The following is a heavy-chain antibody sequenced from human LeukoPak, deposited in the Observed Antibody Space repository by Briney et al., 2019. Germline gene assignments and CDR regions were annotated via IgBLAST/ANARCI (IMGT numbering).Heavy chain of an antibody. D-gene: IGHD1-26*01. V-gene: IGHV1-8*01. Sequence: VASVKVSCKASGYTFTSYDINWVRQATGQGLEWMGWMNPNSGNTGYAQKFQGRVTMTRNTSISTAYMELSSLRSEDTAVYYCARGPHTGSYYLGGYWGQGTLVTVSS. CDR2: MNPNSGNT. J-gene: IGHJ4*02. CDR3: ARGPHTGSYYLGGY. CDR1: GYTFTSYD.